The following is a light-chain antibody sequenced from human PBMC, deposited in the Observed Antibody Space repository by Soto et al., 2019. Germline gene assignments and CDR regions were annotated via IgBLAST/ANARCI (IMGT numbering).Light chain of an antibody. V-gene: IGLV2-23*02. J-gene: IGLJ7*01. CDR2: EVS. Sequence: QSVLTQPASVSGSPGQSITISCTGTSSDVGSYKLVSWYQQHPGKAPKLMIYEVSKRPSGISDRFSGSKSGSTASLTISGLQADEEADYYYCRYASTSTHTVFGGGTQLTVL. CDR1: SSDVGSYKL. CDR3: CRYASTSTHTV.